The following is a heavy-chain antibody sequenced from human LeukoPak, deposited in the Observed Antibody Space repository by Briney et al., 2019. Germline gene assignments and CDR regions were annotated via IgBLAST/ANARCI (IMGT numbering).Heavy chain of an antibody. Sequence: SQTLSLTWTVSGGSISSGDYYWSWIRQPPGKGLEWIGYIYYSGSTYYNPSLKSRVTISVDTSKNQFSLKLSSVTAADTAVYYCARTCSSTSCYKFGYYYYYMDVWGKGTTVTVSS. CDR1: GGSISSGDYY. J-gene: IGHJ6*03. CDR2: IYYSGST. CDR3: ARTCSSTSCYKFGYYYYYMDV. D-gene: IGHD2-2*02. V-gene: IGHV4-30-4*08.